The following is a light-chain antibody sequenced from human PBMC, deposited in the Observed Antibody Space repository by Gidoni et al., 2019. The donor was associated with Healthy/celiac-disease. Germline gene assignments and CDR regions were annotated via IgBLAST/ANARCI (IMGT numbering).Light chain of an antibody. J-gene: IGKJ2*01. V-gene: IGKV3D-7*01. CDR2: GAS. Sequence: PGERVTLSCRASQSVSSSYLTWYQQKPGQAPRLLIYGASTRATGIPARFSGSGSGTDFTLTISSLQPEDFAVYYCQQDYNLPRTFGQGTKLGIK. CDR3: QQDYNLPRT. CDR1: QSVSSSY.